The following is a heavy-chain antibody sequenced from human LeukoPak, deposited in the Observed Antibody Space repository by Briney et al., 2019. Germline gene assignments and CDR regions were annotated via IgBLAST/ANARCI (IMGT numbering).Heavy chain of an antibody. CDR2: ISYDGNNK. CDR1: GFTFSSYG. J-gene: IGHJ5*02. CDR3: ARDMRGAATPLPLDWFDP. Sequence: GGSLRLSCIISGFTFSSYGMHWVRQAPGKGLEWVAVISYDGNNKFYADSVKGRFTISRDSSKSTLYLQMNSLRPEDTAVYYCARDMRGAATPLPLDWFDPWGQGTLVAVSS. D-gene: IGHD2-15*01. V-gene: IGHV3-30*03.